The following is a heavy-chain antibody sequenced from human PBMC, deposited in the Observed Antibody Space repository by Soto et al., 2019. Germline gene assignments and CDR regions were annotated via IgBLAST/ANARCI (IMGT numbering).Heavy chain of an antibody. J-gene: IGHJ6*02. CDR3: ARGMKPVSGWLYYYSMDV. Sequence: QVQLVQSGAEVKKPGSSVKVSCKASGGTFSSYAISWVRQAPGQGLEWMGGIIPIFGTANYAQKFQGRVTITADESTSTAYMELSSLRSEDTAVYYCARGMKPVSGWLYYYSMDVWGQGTTVTVSS. CDR1: GGTFSSYA. V-gene: IGHV1-69*01. CDR2: IIPIFGTA. D-gene: IGHD6-19*01.